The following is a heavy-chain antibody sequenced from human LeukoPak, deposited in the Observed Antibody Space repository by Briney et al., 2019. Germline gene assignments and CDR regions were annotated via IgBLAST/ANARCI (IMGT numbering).Heavy chain of an antibody. D-gene: IGHD3-10*01. CDR2: ISYDGSNK. V-gene: IGHV3-30*04. CDR3: ARGPRTSITMVRGNTLDV. CDR1: GFTFSSYA. J-gene: IGHJ6*03. Sequence: GGSLRLPCAASGFTFSSYAMHWVRQAPGKGLEWVAVISYDGSNKYYADSVKGRFTISRDNSKNTLYLQMNSLRAEDTAVYYCARGPRTSITMVRGNTLDVWGKGTTVTVSS.